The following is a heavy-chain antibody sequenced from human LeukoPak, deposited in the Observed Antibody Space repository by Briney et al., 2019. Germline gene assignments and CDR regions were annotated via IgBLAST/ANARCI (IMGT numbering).Heavy chain of an antibody. V-gene: IGHV3-21*01. Sequence: GGSLRLSCAASGFTFSSYSMNWVRHAPGKGLEWGASISSSSSYIYYADSVKGPLTISRDNAKNSLYLQMHRLRAEDKAVYYCARVGTAPSVAARADWYFDLWGRGTLVTVSS. J-gene: IGHJ2*01. CDR3: ARVGTAPSVAARADWYFDL. CDR1: GFTFSSYS. D-gene: IGHD6-6*01. CDR2: ISSSSSYI.